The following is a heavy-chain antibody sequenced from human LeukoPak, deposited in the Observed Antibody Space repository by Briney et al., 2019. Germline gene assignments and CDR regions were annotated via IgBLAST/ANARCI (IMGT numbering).Heavy chain of an antibody. CDR3: AKESITGTTPPGLSSGIDY. CDR2: ISGSGGST. Sequence: PGGSLRLSCAASGFTFSSYAMSWVRQAPGKGLEWVSAISGSGGSTYYADSVKGRFTISRDNSKNTLYLQMNSLRAEDTAVYYCAKESITGTTPPGLSSGIDYWGQGTLVTVSS. V-gene: IGHV3-23*01. D-gene: IGHD1-7*01. J-gene: IGHJ4*02. CDR1: GFTFSSYA.